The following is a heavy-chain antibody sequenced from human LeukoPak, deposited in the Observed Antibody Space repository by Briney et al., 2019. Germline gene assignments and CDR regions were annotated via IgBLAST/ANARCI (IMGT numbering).Heavy chain of an antibody. CDR3: ARRLRYLGWLVGPVDY. CDR1: GGSLSGYY. V-gene: IGHV4-34*01. J-gene: IGHJ4*02. D-gene: IGHD3-9*01. Sequence: SETLSLTCAVYGGSLSGYYWSWIPQPPGKGLGWIGELTHSGSTNYNPSLKSRVTISLDTSKNQFSLKLSSVTAADRAVYYCARRLRYLGWLVGPVDYWGEGTLVTVSS. CDR2: LTHSGST.